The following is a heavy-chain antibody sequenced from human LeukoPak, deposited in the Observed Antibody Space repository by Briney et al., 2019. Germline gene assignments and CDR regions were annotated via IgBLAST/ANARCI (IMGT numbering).Heavy chain of an antibody. D-gene: IGHD3-22*01. J-gene: IGHJ4*02. V-gene: IGHV3-15*01. CDR3: TTGRGGTYYYDSSGYYSGYYFDY. CDR2: IKSKTDGGTT. Sequence: GGSLRLSCAASGFSFSSYDMSWVRQAPGKGLEWVGRIKSKTDGGTTDYAAPVKGRFTISRDDSKNTLYLQMNSLKTEDTAVYYCTTGRGGTYYYDSSGYYSGYYFDYWGQGTLVTVSS. CDR1: GFSFSSYD.